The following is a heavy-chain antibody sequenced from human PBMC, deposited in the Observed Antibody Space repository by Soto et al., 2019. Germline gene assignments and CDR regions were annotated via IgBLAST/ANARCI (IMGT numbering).Heavy chain of an antibody. Sequence: SETLSLTCAVSGASIGSGGWWSWVRQPPGKGLEWIAEIFHDGNTNYSPSLKSRVTISVDKSQNQFTLNVYSVTAADTAVYYCARHEGWTGPDQWGQGTLVTVS. V-gene: IGHV4-4*02. J-gene: IGHJ5*02. CDR2: IFHDGNT. CDR3: ARHEGWTGPDQ. CDR1: GASIGSGGW. D-gene: IGHD2-8*02.